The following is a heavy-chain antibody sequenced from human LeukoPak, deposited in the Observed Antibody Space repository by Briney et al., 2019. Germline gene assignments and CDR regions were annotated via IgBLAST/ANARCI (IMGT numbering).Heavy chain of an antibody. D-gene: IGHD2-2*01. V-gene: IGHV1-24*01. CDR2: FDPEDGET. CDR3: ATARYCSSTSCYAVDAFDI. J-gene: IGHJ3*02. Sequence: ASVKVSCKVSGYTLTELSMHWVRQAPGKGLEWMGGFDPEDGETIYAQKFQGRVTMTEDTSTDTAYMELSSLRSEDTAVYYCATARYCSSTSCYAVDAFDIWGQGTTVTVSS. CDR1: GYTLTELS.